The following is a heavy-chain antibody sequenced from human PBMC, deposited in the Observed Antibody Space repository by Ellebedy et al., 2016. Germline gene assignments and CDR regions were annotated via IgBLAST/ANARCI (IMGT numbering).Heavy chain of an antibody. CDR2: IYYSGST. D-gene: IGHD1-26*01. J-gene: IGHJ4*02. Sequence: SETLSLXCTVSGGSISSSSYYWGWIRQPPGKGLEWIGYIYYSGSTNYNPSLKSRVTISVDTSKNQFSLKLSSVTAADTAVYYCARGAKSIVGATPFDYWGQGTLVTVSS. CDR1: GGSISSSSYY. V-gene: IGHV4-61*05. CDR3: ARGAKSIVGATPFDY.